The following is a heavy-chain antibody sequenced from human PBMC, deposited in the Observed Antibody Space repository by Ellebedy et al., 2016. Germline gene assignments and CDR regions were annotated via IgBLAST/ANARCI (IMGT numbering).Heavy chain of an antibody. CDR1: GGSVKTGSYS. D-gene: IGHD3-10*01. CDR2: INHSGTT. Sequence: SETLSLTCTVSGGSVKTGSYSWSWVRQPPGKGLEWIGEINHSGTTNYNPSLKSRVTISIDTSKKQFSLNLRSVTAADTAVYFCASLVRGVSNFDYWGQGTLVTVSS. V-gene: IGHV4-34*01. J-gene: IGHJ4*02. CDR3: ASLVRGVSNFDY.